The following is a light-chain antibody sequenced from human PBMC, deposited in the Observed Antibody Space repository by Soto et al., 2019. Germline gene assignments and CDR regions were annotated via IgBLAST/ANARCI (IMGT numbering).Light chain of an antibody. CDR1: QSVSRDY. CDR2: GAS. J-gene: IGKJ1*01. V-gene: IGKV3-20*01. CDR3: HQYGGSPQT. Sequence: EILVTHSPGTLSISAGEIATLSCRASQSVSRDYLAWYQQKPGQAPRLLIYGASSRATDIPDRFSGSGSGTDFTLTISRLESEDFAVYYCHQYGGSPQTFGQGTKVDIK.